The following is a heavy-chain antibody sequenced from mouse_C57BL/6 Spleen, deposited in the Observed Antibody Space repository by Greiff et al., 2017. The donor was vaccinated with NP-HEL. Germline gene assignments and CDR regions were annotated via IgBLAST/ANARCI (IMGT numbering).Heavy chain of an antibody. J-gene: IGHJ3*01. CDR3: TDYYYGSSLFAY. Sequence: VQLQQSGAELVRPVSSVTLSCKASGYTFTDYEMHWVKQTPVHGLEWIGAIDPETGGTAYNQKFKGKAILTADKSSSTAYMELRSLTSEDSAVYYCTDYYYGSSLFAYWGQGTLVTVSA. CDR1: GYTFTDYE. CDR2: IDPETGGT. V-gene: IGHV1-15*01. D-gene: IGHD1-1*01.